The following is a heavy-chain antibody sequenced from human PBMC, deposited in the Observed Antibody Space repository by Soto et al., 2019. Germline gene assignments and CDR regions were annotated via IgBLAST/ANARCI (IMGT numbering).Heavy chain of an antibody. CDR3: ARDGARIAVFGVVYYFDY. CDR2: INAGNGDT. CDR1: GYTFSSHA. V-gene: IGHV1-3*01. D-gene: IGHD3-3*01. J-gene: IGHJ4*02. Sequence: QVQLVQSWAEVKKPGASVKVSCKASGYTFSSHAIQWVRQAPGQRLERMGWINAGNGDTNYSQKFQGRVAITTDTAASSAYLELSTLRSEDTAVYYCARDGARIAVFGVVYYFDYWGQGTVVTVSS.